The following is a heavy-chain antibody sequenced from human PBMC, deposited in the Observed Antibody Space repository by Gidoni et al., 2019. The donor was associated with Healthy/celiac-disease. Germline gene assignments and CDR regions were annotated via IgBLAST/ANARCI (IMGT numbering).Heavy chain of an antibody. CDR2: INHSGST. CDR1: GGSFSGYY. D-gene: IGHD1-1*01. Sequence: QVQLQQRGAGLLKPSETLSLTCPVYGGSFSGYYWRWIPQPPGKGLEWIGEINHSGSTNYNPSLKSRVTISVDTSKNQFSLKLSSVTAADTAVYYCARGTRGILGYYYYYYYMDVWGKGTTVTVSS. V-gene: IGHV4-34*01. CDR3: ARGTRGILGYYYYYYYMDV. J-gene: IGHJ6*03.